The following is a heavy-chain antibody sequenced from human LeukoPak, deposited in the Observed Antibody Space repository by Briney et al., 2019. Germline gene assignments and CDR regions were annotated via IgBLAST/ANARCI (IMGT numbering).Heavy chain of an antibody. CDR1: GFTFSNYL. CDR2: IKADGSEK. CDR3: ARDHLYYEFSRPRFDN. D-gene: IGHD3/OR15-3a*01. Sequence: GGSLRLSCAASGFTFSNYLMTWVRQAPGKGLEWVADIKADGSEKYYVDSVKGRFTILRDNAKNSLYLQMNSLRADDTAVYYCARDHLYYEFSRPRFDNWGQGTRVTVSS. V-gene: IGHV3-7*01. J-gene: IGHJ4*02.